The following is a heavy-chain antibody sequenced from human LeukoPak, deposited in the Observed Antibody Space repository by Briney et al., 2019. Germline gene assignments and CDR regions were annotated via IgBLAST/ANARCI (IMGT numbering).Heavy chain of an antibody. D-gene: IGHD2-8*02. V-gene: IGHV3-48*03. J-gene: IGHJ4*02. Sequence: GGSLRLPCAASGFTFSSYEMNWVRQAPGKGLEWVSYISSSGSTIYYADSVKGRFTISRDNAKNSLYLQMNSLRAEDTAVYYCARANRAWSSFDYWGQGTLVTVSS. CDR2: ISSSGSTI. CDR1: GFTFSSYE. CDR3: ARANRAWSSFDY.